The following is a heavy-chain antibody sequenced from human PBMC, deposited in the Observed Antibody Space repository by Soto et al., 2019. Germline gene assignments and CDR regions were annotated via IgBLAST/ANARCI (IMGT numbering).Heavy chain of an antibody. V-gene: IGHV3-33*01. CDR1: GFTFSSYG. J-gene: IGHJ4*02. CDR3: ARDTQGHFDY. CDR2: IWYDGSNK. Sequence: QVQLVESGGGVVQPGRSLRLSCAASGFTFSSYGMHWVRQAPGKGLEWVAVIWYDGSNKYYADSVKGRFTISRNNSKNTLYLQMNSLRAEDTAVYYCARDTQGHFDYWGQGTLVTVSS.